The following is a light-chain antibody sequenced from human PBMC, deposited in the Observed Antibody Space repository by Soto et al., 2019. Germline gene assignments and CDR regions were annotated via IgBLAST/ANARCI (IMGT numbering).Light chain of an antibody. CDR1: SSNIGAGYD. J-gene: IGLJ1*01. V-gene: IGLV1-40*01. Sequence: QSVLTQPPSVSGAPGQRVTISCTGSSSNIGAGYDVHWYQQLPGGAPKLLIYANSNRPSGVPDRFSGSRSGTSASLAITGLQAEDEADYSCQSYDSSLSGFYVFETGTKVTVL. CDR2: ANS. CDR3: QSYDSSLSGFYV.